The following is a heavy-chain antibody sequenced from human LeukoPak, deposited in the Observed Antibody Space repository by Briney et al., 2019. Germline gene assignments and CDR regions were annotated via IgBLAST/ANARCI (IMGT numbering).Heavy chain of an antibody. CDR2: IYSGGST. J-gene: IGHJ4*02. V-gene: IGHV3-66*01. Sequence: GGSLRLSCAASGFTVSSNYMSWVRQAPGKGLEWVSVIYSGGSTYYADSVKGRFTISRDNSKSTLYLQMNSLRAEDTAVYYCARGVGYDFWSGYYTGNYFDYWGQGTLVTVSS. CDR3: ARGVGYDFWSGYYTGNYFDY. CDR1: GFTVSSNY. D-gene: IGHD3-3*01.